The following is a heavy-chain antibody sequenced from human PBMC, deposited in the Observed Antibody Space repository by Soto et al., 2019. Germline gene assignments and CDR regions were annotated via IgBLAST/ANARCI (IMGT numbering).Heavy chain of an antibody. CDR2: IYYSGST. V-gene: IGHV4-31*03. Sequence: SETLSLTCTVSGGSTSSGGYYWSWIRQHPGKGLEWIGYIYYSGSTYYNPSLKSRVTISVDTSKNQFSLKLSSVTAADTAVYYCARAPLQGSGSQNLYYYYYGMDVWGQGTTVTVSS. CDR1: GGSTSSGGYY. D-gene: IGHD3-10*01. CDR3: ARAPLQGSGSQNLYYYYYGMDV. J-gene: IGHJ6*02.